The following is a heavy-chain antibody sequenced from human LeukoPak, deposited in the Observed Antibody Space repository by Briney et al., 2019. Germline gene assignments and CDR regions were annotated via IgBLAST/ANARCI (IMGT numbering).Heavy chain of an antibody. CDR1: GFTFIGYA. CDR2: ISSNGSST. Sequence: GSLSLSCAASGFTFIGYAMHWVRQAPGRGLEYVSTISSNGSSTYYANSVKGRFTISRDNSKNTLYLQMGSLRAEDMAVYYCARGRGSYCLDYWGQGTLVTVSS. CDR3: ARGRGSYCLDY. J-gene: IGHJ4*02. V-gene: IGHV3-64*01. D-gene: IGHD1-26*01.